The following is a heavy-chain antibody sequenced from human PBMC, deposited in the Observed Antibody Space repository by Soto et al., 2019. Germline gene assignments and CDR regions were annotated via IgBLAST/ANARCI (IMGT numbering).Heavy chain of an antibody. CDR3: VRSKGGYSYGTPFDY. CDR1: GFTFDDYA. V-gene: IGHV3-9*01. D-gene: IGHD5-18*01. J-gene: IGHJ4*02. Sequence: EVQLEESGGALGQPGRSLRLSCAASGFTFDDYAMYWVRQVLGKGLEWVSSISWNSGNIGYADSVKGRFTTSRDNAENSLYLQMNSLRPEDTALYYCVRSKGGYSYGTPFDYWGQGTLVTVSS. CDR2: ISWNSGNI.